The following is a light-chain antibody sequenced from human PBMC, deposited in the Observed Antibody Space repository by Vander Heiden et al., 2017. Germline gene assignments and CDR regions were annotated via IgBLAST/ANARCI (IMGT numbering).Light chain of an antibody. CDR3: QQYNNGPPSLT. J-gene: IGKJ4*01. Sequence: EIVMTQSPATLSVSPGERATLSSRASQSVSSNLAWYQQKPGQAPRLLIYGASTRATGIPARFSGSGSGTEFTLTISSLQSEDFAVYYCQQYNNGPPSLTFGGGTKVEIK. CDR2: GAS. V-gene: IGKV3D-15*01. CDR1: QSVSSN.